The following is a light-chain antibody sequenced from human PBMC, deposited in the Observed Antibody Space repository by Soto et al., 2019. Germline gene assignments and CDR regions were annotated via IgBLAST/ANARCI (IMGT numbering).Light chain of an antibody. CDR2: KIS. J-gene: IGKJ1*01. Sequence: XXSISXSSSQSLVHSDVNTYLSGLQQRPGQPPRLLIYKISNRFSGGPDRFSGSGAGTDFTLKISRVEAEDVGVYYCTQATQFPRTFGLGTKVEIK. CDR3: TQATQFPRT. V-gene: IGKV2-24*01. CDR1: QSLVHSDVNTY.